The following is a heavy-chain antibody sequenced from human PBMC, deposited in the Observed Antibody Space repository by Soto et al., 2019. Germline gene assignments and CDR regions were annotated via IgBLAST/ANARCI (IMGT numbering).Heavy chain of an antibody. V-gene: IGHV4-61*01. D-gene: IGHD3-22*01. J-gene: IGHJ4*02. CDR2: IYYSGST. CDR3: ARVRTYYYDSSEDY. Sequence: SETLSLTXTVSGGSVSSGSYYWSWIRQPPGKGLEWIGYIYYSGSTNYNPSLKSRVTISVDTSKNQFSLKLSSVTAADTAVYYCARVRTYYYDSSEDYWGQGTLVTVPQ. CDR1: GGSVSSGSYY.